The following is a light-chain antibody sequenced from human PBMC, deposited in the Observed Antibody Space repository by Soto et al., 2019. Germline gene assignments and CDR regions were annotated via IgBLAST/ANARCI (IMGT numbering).Light chain of an antibody. CDR3: QQYNNCPPIT. CDR2: GAS. J-gene: IGKJ5*01. V-gene: IGKV3-15*01. CDR1: QAISSN. Sequence: EIVMTQSPATLSVSPWERATLXXRANQAISSNLSWYQQKPGQAPRLVXNGASTRATGSPDRFSGSGSGTEVTLTISSLQSEDFAVYYCQQYNNCPPITFGQGTRLEIK.